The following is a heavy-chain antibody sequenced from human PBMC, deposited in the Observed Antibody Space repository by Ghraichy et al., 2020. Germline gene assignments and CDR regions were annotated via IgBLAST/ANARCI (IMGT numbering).Heavy chain of an antibody. V-gene: IGHV4-61*01. J-gene: IGHJ4*02. D-gene: IGHD4-23*01. CDR3: ARDYGGHKGECFDY. CDR1: GGPGGSVHTGSYY. Sequence: SETLSLTCSVSGGPGGSVHTGSYYWSWIRQAPGKGLEWIGNMYDSGSTKYHPSLKSRVTISVHTTKNEFSLTLTSVTAADSAVYYCARDYGGHKGECFDYWGQGIVVSVSS. CDR2: MYDSGST.